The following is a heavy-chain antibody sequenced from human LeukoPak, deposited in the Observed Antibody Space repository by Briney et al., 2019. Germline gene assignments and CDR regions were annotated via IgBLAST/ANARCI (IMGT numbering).Heavy chain of an antibody. CDR1: GYTFTGYY. J-gene: IGHJ4*02. V-gene: IGHV1-2*06. D-gene: IGHD3-3*01. Sequence: ASVKVSCKASGYTFTGYYMHWVRQAPGQGLEWMGRINPNSGGTNYAQKFQGRVTITADKSTSTAYMELSSLRSEDTAVYYCARADGYYDFWSGYYLNYRGQGTLVAVSS. CDR3: ARADGYYDFWSGYYLNY. CDR2: INPNSGGT.